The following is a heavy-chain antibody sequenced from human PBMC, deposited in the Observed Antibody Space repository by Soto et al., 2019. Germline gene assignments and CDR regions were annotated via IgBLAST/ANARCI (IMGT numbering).Heavy chain of an antibody. V-gene: IGHV3-66*01. Sequence: PGGSLRLSCAASGFTVSSNYMTWVRQAPGKGLEWVSVIHSGGNTYYADSVKGRFTISSDDSKNTLYLQMNSLRAEDTAVYYCAREYCSGGSCDYFHYFMDVWGKGTTVTVSS. CDR1: GFTVSSNY. D-gene: IGHD2-15*01. CDR3: AREYCSGGSCDYFHYFMDV. J-gene: IGHJ6*03. CDR2: IHSGGNT.